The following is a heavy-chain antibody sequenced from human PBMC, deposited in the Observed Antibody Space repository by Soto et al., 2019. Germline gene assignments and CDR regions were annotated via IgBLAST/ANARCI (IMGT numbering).Heavy chain of an antibody. V-gene: IGHV1-46*01. CDR2: IKPIDGST. Sequence: ASVKVSCKASGYTFTSFSIHWVRQAPGQGLEWMGIIKPIDGSTSYAQKFRGRVTMTRDTSTSTVYMELPSLRSEDTAVYYCARTLASSGMDVWGQGTTVTVSS. J-gene: IGHJ6*02. CDR3: ARTLASSGMDV. CDR1: GYTFTSFS. D-gene: IGHD6-13*01.